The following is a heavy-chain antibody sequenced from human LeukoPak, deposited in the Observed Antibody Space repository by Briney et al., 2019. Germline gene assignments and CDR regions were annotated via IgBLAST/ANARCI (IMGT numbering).Heavy chain of an antibody. Sequence: LSGGSLRLSCAASGFTFSGYAMTWVRQAPGKGLEWVSAIRGSGGITKYADSVKGRFTISRDDSKSTLYLQMSSLRAEDTAVYYCAKVLGYGDSSYWYFDLWGRGTLVTVSS. J-gene: IGHJ2*01. CDR2: IRGSGGIT. V-gene: IGHV3-23*01. D-gene: IGHD3-22*01. CDR1: GFTFSGYA. CDR3: AKVLGYGDSSYWYFDL.